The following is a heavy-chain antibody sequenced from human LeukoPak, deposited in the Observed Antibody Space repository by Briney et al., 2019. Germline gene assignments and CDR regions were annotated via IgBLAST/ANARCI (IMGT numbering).Heavy chain of an antibody. Sequence: ASVKVSCKPSGYTFSNCDINWVRQAPGQGLEWMGWISAYNGNTNYAQKLQGRVTMTTDTSTSTAYMELRSLRSDDTAVYYCARLAVGGTTKQDYFDYWGQGTLVNGSS. CDR1: GYTFSNCD. CDR2: ISAYNGNT. J-gene: IGHJ4*01. CDR3: ARLAVGGTTKQDYFDY. V-gene: IGHV1-18*01. D-gene: IGHD1-26*01.